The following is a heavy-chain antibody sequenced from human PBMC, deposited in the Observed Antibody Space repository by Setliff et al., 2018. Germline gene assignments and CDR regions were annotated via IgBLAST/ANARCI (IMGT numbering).Heavy chain of an antibody. CDR2: ISYSDIT. CDR1: GFTFSTYA. Sequence: GGSLRLSCAASGFTFSTYAMNWVRQAPGKGLEWVSGISYSDITDYADSVKGRFTISRDNSRNTLYLQMNSLRAEDTAVYYCAIGGVQRRSSGTYFWNWGQGTLVTVSS. D-gene: IGHD1-26*01. CDR3: AIGGVQRRSSGTYFWN. J-gene: IGHJ4*02. V-gene: IGHV3-23*01.